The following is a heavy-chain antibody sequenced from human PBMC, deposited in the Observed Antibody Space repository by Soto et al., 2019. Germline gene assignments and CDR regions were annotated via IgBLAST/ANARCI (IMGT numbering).Heavy chain of an antibody. CDR3: AKENSLYCSSTSCYLDY. CDR2: ISGGGHNT. CDR1: GFDFSSYA. V-gene: IGHV3-23*01. D-gene: IGHD2-2*01. J-gene: IGHJ4*02. Sequence: GGSLRLSCAASGFDFSSYAMSWVRPAPGKGLEWASAISGGGHNTFYADSVKGLFTISRDNSENTLYLQMSSLRAEDTAAYFCAKENSLYCSSTSCYLDYWGPGTLVTVA.